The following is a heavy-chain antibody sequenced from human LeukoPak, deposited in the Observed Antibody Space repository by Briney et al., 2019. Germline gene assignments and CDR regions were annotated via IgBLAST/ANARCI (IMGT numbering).Heavy chain of an antibody. J-gene: IGHJ4*02. D-gene: IGHD4-11*01. CDR1: GFTFSNYW. CDR2: INSDGIST. V-gene: IGHV3-74*03. CDR3: ARAGAMTTMLHY. Sequence: AGGSLRLSCAASGFTFSNYWMHWVRQAPGKGLVWVSRINSDGISTTYADSVKGRFTISRDNAKGTLYLQMNSLRAEDTAVYYCARAGAMTTMLHYWGQGTLVTVSS.